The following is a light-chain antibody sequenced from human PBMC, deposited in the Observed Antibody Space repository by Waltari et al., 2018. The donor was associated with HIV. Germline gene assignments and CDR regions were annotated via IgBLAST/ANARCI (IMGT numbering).Light chain of an antibody. V-gene: IGLV1-40*01. CDR2: GDT. CDR1: STHIGAGYD. Sequence: QSVLTQPPSVSGAPGQRVTISCTGSSTHIGAGYDVHWYQHLPGRAPKLLIYGDTNRPSGVPDRFSGSKSGTSASLAITWLQAEDEADYSCQSYDSSLSAWVFGGGTKLTVL. J-gene: IGLJ3*02. CDR3: QSYDSSLSAWV.